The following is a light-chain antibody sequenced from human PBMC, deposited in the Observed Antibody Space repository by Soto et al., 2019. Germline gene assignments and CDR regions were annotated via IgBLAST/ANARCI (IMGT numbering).Light chain of an antibody. V-gene: IGLV2-8*01. CDR3: SSYAGSNNLV. CDR1: SSDVGGYNY. J-gene: IGLJ2*01. CDR2: EVT. Sequence: QSALTQPPSASGSPGQSVTISCTGTSSDVGGYNYVSWYQQHPGKAPKLMIYEVTKRLSGVPDRFSGSKSGNTASLTVSGLQAEDEADYYCSSYAGSNNLVFGGGTQLTVL.